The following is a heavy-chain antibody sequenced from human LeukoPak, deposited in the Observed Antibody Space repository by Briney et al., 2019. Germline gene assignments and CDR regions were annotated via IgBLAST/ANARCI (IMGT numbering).Heavy chain of an antibody. CDR2: IYHSGST. CDR3: AGQQGRYYDILTGYASPTYFDY. Sequence: SETLSLTCTVSGGSISSSSYYWGWIRQPPGKGLEWIGYIYHSGSTYYNPSLKSRVTISVDRSKNQFSLKLSSVTAAGTAVYYCAGQQGRYYDILTGYASPTYFDYWGQGTLVTVSS. J-gene: IGHJ4*02. V-gene: IGHV4-30-2*01. CDR1: GGSISSSSYY. D-gene: IGHD3-9*01.